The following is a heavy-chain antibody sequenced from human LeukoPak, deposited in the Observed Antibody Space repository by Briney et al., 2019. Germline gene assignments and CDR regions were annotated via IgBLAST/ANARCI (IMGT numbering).Heavy chain of an antibody. CDR3: ARIAVAGANQFDY. J-gene: IGHJ4*02. CDR1: GGSTIRSGDYY. CDR2: IYYSGST. D-gene: IGHD6-19*01. V-gene: IGHV4-61*08. Sequence: SETLSLTCTVSGGSTIRSGDYYWSWIRQPPGKGLEWIGYIYYSGSTNYNPSLKSRVTISVDTSKNQFSLKLSSVTAADTAVYYCARIAVAGANQFDYWGQGTLVTVSS.